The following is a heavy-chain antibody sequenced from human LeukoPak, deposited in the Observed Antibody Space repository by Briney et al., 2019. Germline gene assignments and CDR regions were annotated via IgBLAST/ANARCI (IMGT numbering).Heavy chain of an antibody. CDR2: ISNSGSYT. CDR1: GFTFSDYY. Sequence: PGGSLRLSCAASGFTFSDYYMGWIRQAPGKGLEWVSYISNSGSYTKYADSVKGRFTSSRDNAKNSLFLEVNSLRAEDTAVYYCARVKGVYAFDFWGQGTMVTVSS. V-gene: IGHV3-11*05. J-gene: IGHJ3*01. CDR3: ARVKGVYAFDF. D-gene: IGHD2-8*01.